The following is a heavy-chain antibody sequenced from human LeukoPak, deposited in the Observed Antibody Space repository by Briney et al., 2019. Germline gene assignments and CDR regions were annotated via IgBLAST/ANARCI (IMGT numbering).Heavy chain of an antibody. CDR2: IYPGDSDT. J-gene: IGHJ5*02. CDR1: GYSFTTYW. V-gene: IGHV5-51*01. CDR3: ARMSIAAASPFDP. D-gene: IGHD6-13*01. Sequence: GESLKISCQGSGYSFTTYWIAWVRPMPGKGLEWMGIIYPGDSDTRYSPSFQGQVTISADKSISTAYLQWSSLKASDSAMYYCARMSIAAASPFDPWGQGTLVTVSS.